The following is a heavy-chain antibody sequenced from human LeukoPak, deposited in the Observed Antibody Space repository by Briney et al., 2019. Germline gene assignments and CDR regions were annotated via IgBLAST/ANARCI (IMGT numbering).Heavy chain of an antibody. D-gene: IGHD3-9*01. CDR1: GFTFGDYA. CDR3: ARSTLRHFDWGEDYMDV. V-gene: IGHV3-21*01. J-gene: IGHJ6*03. CDR2: ISSTSSHI. Sequence: PGGSLRLSCTASGFTFGDYAMNWVRQAPGKGLEWVSSISSTSSHIYYADSVQGRFTMSRDNAKNSLYLQMNSLRAEDTAVYYCARSTLRHFDWGEDYMDVWGKGTTVTVPS.